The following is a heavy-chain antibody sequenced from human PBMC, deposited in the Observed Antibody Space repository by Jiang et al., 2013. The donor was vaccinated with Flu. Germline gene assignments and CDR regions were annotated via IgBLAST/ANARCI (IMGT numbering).Heavy chain of an antibody. CDR3: AKKSTPGYPHDY. Sequence: VQLLESGGGLVQPGGSLRLSCAASGFTFSSHWMTWVRQAPGEGLQWVANINQDGSEENYLGSVKGRFTISRDNAKNSLFLQMNSLRAGDTAVYYCAKKSTPGYPHDYWGQGTLVTVSS. D-gene: IGHD2-2*03. V-gene: IGHV3-7*01. J-gene: IGHJ4*02. CDR2: INQDGSEE. CDR1: GFTFSSHW.